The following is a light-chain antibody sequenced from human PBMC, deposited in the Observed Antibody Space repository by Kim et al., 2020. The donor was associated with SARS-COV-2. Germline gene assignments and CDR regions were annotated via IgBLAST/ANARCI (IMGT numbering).Light chain of an antibody. J-gene: IGLJ2*01. CDR3: NSRDSSGNHVV. V-gene: IGLV3-19*01. CDR1: SLRSYY. CDR2: GKN. Sequence: SSELTQDPAVSAALGQTVRITCQGDSLRSYYASWYQQKPGQAPVLVIYGKNNRPSGIPDRFSGLSSGNTASLTITGAQAEDEADYYCNSRDSSGNHVVFGGGTQLTVL.